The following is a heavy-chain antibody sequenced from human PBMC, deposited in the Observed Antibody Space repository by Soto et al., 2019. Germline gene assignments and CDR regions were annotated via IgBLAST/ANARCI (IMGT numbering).Heavy chain of an antibody. CDR3: AKGDSGTTPPYYFDH. D-gene: IGHD1-1*01. V-gene: IGHV3-23*01. J-gene: IGHJ4*02. Sequence: GGSLRLSCEASGFSISRFSMNWVRQAPGKGLDWVASISGDAETTSYADSVQGRFTISKDNSKNTVSLQMKSLTAEDTAVYYCAKGDSGTTPPYYFDHWGQGRLVTVSS. CDR2: ISGDAETT. CDR1: GFSISRFS.